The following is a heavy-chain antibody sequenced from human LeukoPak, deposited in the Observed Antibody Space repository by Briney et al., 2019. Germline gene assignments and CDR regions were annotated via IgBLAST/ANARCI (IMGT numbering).Heavy chain of an antibody. CDR1: GGSISSYY. D-gene: IGHD3-10*01. CDR2: IYTSGST. Sequence: KPSETLSLTCTVSGGSISSYYWSWIRQPAGKGPGWIGRIYTSGSTNYNPSLKSRVTMSVDTSKNQFSLKLSSVTAADTAVYYCARAKFSTYYPQGFYFDYWGQGTLVTVS. V-gene: IGHV4-4*07. CDR3: ARAKFSTYYPQGFYFDY. J-gene: IGHJ4*02.